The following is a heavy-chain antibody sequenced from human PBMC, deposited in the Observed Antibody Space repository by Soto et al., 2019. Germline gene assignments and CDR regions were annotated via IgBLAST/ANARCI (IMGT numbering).Heavy chain of an antibody. CDR2: IYYSGST. Sequence: QVQLQESGPGLVKPSQTLSLTCPVSGGSISRGGYYWSWIRQHPGQGLEGIGYIYYSGSTYYNPSLKSRVTISVDTSKNQFSLKLSSVTAADTAVYYCARASAAMVGYYYYGMDVWGQGTTVTVSS. CDR3: ARASAAMVGYYYYGMDV. J-gene: IGHJ6*02. V-gene: IGHV4-31*03. CDR1: GGSISRGGYY. D-gene: IGHD5-18*01.